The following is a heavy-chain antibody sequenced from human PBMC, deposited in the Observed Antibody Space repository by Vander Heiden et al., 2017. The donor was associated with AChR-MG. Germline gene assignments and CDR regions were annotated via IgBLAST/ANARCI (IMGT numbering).Heavy chain of an antibody. CDR3: ARPLPGYCGGGSCPFDY. D-gene: IGHD2-15*01. J-gene: IGHJ4*02. CDR2: IYYSGST. Sequence: QLQLQESGPGLVKASETLSLTCTVSGGSISSSSYYWGWIRQPPGKGLELIGSIYYSGSTYYNPSLKSRVTISVDTSKNEFSLKLSSMTAADTAVYYCARPLPGYCGGGSCPFDYWGQGTLVTVSS. V-gene: IGHV4-39*01. CDR1: GGSISSSSYY.